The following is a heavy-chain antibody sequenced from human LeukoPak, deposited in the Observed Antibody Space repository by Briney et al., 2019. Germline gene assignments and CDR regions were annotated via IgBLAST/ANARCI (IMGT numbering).Heavy chain of an antibody. J-gene: IGHJ4*02. CDR1: GFTFSNAW. V-gene: IGHV3-53*01. CDR3: ARFSGYSYGAYFDY. CDR2: IFSGGTT. D-gene: IGHD5-18*01. Sequence: PGGSLRLSCAASGFTFSNAWMSWVRQAPGKGLEWVSVIFSGGTTYYADSVKGRFTISRDNSKNTLYLQMNSLRADDTAVYYCARFSGYSYGAYFDYWGQGTLVTVSS.